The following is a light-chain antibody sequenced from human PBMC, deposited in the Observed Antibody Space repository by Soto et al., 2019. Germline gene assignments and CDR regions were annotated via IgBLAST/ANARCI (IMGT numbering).Light chain of an antibody. CDR2: AAS. CDR3: QQLNTYPIT. Sequence: DSQMTQSPSSLSASVGDRVTVTYRASQGISNYLAWYQQKPGKVPKLLIYAASTLHSGVPSRFSGSGSGTDFTLTISSLQPEDVATYYCQQLNTYPITFAQGTRLEIK. CDR1: QGISNY. J-gene: IGKJ5*01. V-gene: IGKV1-27*01.